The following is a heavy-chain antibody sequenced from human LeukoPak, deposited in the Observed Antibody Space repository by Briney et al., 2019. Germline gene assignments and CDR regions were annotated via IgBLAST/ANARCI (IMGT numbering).Heavy chain of an antibody. Sequence: PGGSLRLSCAASGFTFSSYAMHWVRQAPGKGLEWVAVISYDGSNKYYADSVKGRFTISRDNSKNTLYLQMNSLRAEDTAVYYCASTVVTRGAFDIWGQGTMVTVSS. D-gene: IGHD4-23*01. J-gene: IGHJ3*02. CDR2: ISYDGSNK. CDR3: ASTVVTRGAFDI. CDR1: GFTFSSYA. V-gene: IGHV3-30-3*01.